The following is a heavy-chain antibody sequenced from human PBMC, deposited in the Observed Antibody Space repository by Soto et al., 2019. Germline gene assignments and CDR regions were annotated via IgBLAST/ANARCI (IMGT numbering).Heavy chain of an antibody. V-gene: IGHV4-30-2*01. CDR3: ARMDYYDSSGYFYY. D-gene: IGHD3-22*01. CDR1: GGSISSGGYS. J-gene: IGHJ4*02. Sequence: SETLSLTCAVSGGSISSGGYSWSWIRQPPGKGLEWIGYIYHSGSTYYNPSLKSRVTISVDRSKNQLSLKLSPVTAADTAVYYCARMDYYDSSGYFYYWGQGTLVTVSS. CDR2: IYHSGST.